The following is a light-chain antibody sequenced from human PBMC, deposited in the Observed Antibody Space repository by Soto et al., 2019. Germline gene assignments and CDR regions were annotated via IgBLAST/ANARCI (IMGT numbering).Light chain of an antibody. J-gene: IGLJ1*01. CDR2: DVN. CDR1: STDVDGYDY. Sequence: QSVLTQPASVTETPGQSITISCPGASTDVDGYDYVSWYQQHPGQAPKLMIYDVNNRPSGVSYRFSDSMSGDTASLTISGLQAEDDADYYCSSYTSSAPFYVFGTGTKVNVL. CDR3: SSYTSSAPFYV. V-gene: IGLV2-14*03.